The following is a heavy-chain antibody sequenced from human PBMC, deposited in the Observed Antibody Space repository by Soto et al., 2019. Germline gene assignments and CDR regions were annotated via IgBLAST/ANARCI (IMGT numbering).Heavy chain of an antibody. V-gene: IGHV3-30*18. J-gene: IGHJ4*02. CDR3: AKDSGSGSYFDY. CDR2: ISYDGSNK. Sequence: QVQLVESGGGVVQPGRSLRLSCAASGFTFSSYGMHWVRQAPGKGLEWVAVISYDGSNKYYADSVKGRFTTSRDNSKNTLYLQMNSLRAEDTAVYYCAKDSGSGSYFDYWGQGTLVTVSS. D-gene: IGHD3-10*01. CDR1: GFTFSSYG.